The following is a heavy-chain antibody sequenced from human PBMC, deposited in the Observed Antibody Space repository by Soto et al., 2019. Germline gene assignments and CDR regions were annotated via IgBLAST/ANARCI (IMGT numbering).Heavy chain of an antibody. CDR1: GGSISSSNW. V-gene: IGHV4-4*02. D-gene: IGHD2-21*01. Sequence: ASETLSLTCAVSGGSISSSNWWSWVRQPPGKGLEWIGEIYHSGSTNYNPSLKSRVTISVDKSKNQFSLKLSSVSAADTAVYYCERAPAYTASEVEAFDIWGQGTMVTVSS. CDR2: IYHSGST. CDR3: ERAPAYTASEVEAFDI. J-gene: IGHJ3*02.